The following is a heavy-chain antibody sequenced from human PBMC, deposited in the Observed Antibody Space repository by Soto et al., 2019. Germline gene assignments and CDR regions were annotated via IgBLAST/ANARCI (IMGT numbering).Heavy chain of an antibody. CDR1: GFTFSSYA. D-gene: IGHD6-25*01. V-gene: IGHV3-23*01. CDR3: AKFFVETGGSSGWPWSFHY. Sequence: EVQLLESGGGLVQPGRSLRLSCAASGFTFSSYAMSWVRQAPGKGLEWVSAISGSGGATYYVDSVKGRFTISRDNSKNTLFLQMNSLRAEDTAVYYCAKFFVETGGSSGWPWSFHYWGQGTLVTVSS. CDR2: ISGSGGAT. J-gene: IGHJ4*02.